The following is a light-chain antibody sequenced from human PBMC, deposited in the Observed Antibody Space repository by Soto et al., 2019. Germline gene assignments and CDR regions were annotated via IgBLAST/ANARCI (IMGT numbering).Light chain of an antibody. CDR1: QSVSSRY. Sequence: EIVLTQSPGTLSLSPGDTATLSCRASQSVSSRYLVWYQQKPAQAPRLLIYGASTRATGIPDRFSGYGSGTDFTLTISRLEPEDFAVYYCQQYGSSLWTFGQGTKVDIK. J-gene: IGKJ1*01. CDR3: QQYGSSLWT. V-gene: IGKV3-20*01. CDR2: GAS.